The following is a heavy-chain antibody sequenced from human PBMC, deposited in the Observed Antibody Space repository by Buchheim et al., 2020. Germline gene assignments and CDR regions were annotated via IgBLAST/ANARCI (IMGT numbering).Heavy chain of an antibody. CDR2: IIPILGIV. J-gene: IGHJ6*02. Sequence: QVQLVQSGAEVKKPGSSVKVSCKASGGSFTNYTISWVRQAPGQGLKWMGRIIPILGIVNYAQKFQGRVTIIADKSTSTAYMELSSLKSDDTAVYYCARATQPRCNSTSCYGYSTRKYYYGMDVWGQGTT. D-gene: IGHD2-2*01. CDR1: GGSFTNYT. CDR3: ARATQPRCNSTSCYGYSTRKYYYGMDV. V-gene: IGHV1-69*02.